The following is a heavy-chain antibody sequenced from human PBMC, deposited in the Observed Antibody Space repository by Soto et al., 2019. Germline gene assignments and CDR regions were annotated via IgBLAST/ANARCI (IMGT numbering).Heavy chain of an antibody. CDR1: GGSISSGGYY. Sequence: PSETLSLTCTVSGGSISSGGYYWSWIRQHPGKGLEWIGYIYYSGSTYYNPSLKSRVTISVDTSKNQFSLKLSSVTAADTAVYYCARSRYCGGDCSNRYFDYWGKGTLVTVS. D-gene: IGHD2-21*02. J-gene: IGHJ4*02. CDR2: IYYSGST. CDR3: ARSRYCGGDCSNRYFDY. V-gene: IGHV4-31*03.